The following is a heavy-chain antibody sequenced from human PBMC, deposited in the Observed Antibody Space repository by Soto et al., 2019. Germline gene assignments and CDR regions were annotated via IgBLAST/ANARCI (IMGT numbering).Heavy chain of an antibody. V-gene: IGHV1-2*02. CDR3: ARVDKSWAFWSGKFDP. CDR1: GYTFTGYY. J-gene: IGHJ5*02. CDR2: INPNSGGT. Sequence: AASVKVSCKASGYTFTGYYMHWVRQAPGQGLEWMGWINPNSGGTNYAQKFQGRVTMTRDTSISTAYMELSRLRSDDTAVYYCARVDKSWAFWSGKFDPWGQGTLVTVSS. D-gene: IGHD3-3*01.